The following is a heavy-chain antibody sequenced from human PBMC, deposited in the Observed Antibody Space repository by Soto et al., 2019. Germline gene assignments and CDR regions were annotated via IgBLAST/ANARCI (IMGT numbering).Heavy chain of an antibody. CDR2: IYYSGNT. D-gene: IGHD3-16*01. J-gene: IGHJ4*02. CDR3: AREGGESSDGLYYFDS. Sequence: PSETLSLTCTVSGGSTSSDNYWSWIRQPPGKGLEWIGHIYYSGNTDYNPSLRSRLAISIDTSKNQFSLKLSSVTAADTAVYFCAREGGESSDGLYYFDSWGQGSLVTVSS. V-gene: IGHV4-30-4*01. CDR1: GGSTSSDNY.